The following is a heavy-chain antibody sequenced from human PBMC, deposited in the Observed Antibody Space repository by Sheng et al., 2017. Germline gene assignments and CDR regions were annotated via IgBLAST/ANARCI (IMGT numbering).Heavy chain of an antibody. V-gene: IGHV3-30*04. J-gene: IGHJ4*02. CDR2: ILSDGTTQ. CDR3: AENGGGGSFSLGC. D-gene: IGHD5-12*01. Sequence: QVQLVESGGGVVQPGRSLRLSCAASGFTFRNYAMHWVRQAPDKGLEWVAVILSDGTTQYYADSVKGRFTISRDNSMNMLYLQMNSLRPEDTAVYYCAENGGGGSFSLGCWGQGTVVTVSS. CDR1: GFTFRNYA.